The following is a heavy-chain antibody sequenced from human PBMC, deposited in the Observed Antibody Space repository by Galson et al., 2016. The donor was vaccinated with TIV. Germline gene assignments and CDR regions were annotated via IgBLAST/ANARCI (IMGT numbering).Heavy chain of an antibody. Sequence: QSGAEVKEPGESLNISCKGSGSIFTNYWIGWVRQMPGKGLEWMGIIYPGDSDTRYRPSFQGQVTISADTSINTADLLLNTLKASDTAMYYCSRRFAVDSGDLAAFDIWGQGTLVTVSS. CDR1: GSIFTNYW. CDR2: IYPGDSDT. D-gene: IGHD4-17*01. V-gene: IGHV5-51*01. J-gene: IGHJ3*02. CDR3: SRRFAVDSGDLAAFDI.